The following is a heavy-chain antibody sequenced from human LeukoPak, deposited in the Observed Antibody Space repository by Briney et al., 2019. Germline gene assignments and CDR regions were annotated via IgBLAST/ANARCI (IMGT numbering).Heavy chain of an antibody. CDR2: IYHSGTA. CDR1: GGSISSSNW. CDR3: ARAPNWKHFDY. V-gene: IGHV4-4*02. D-gene: IGHD1-1*01. J-gene: IGHJ4*02. Sequence: SGTLSLTCAVSGGSISSSNWWSWVRQPPGKGLEWIGEIYHSGTANYNPSLKSRVTISVNKSKNQFSLKLSSVTAADTAVYYCARAPNWKHFDYWGQGTLVTVSS.